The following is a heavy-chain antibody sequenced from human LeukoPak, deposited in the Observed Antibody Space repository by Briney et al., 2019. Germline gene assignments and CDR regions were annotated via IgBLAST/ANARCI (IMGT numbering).Heavy chain of an antibody. V-gene: IGHV3-21*04. CDR2: ISSSSTYI. Sequence: GGSLRLSCAASGFTFSSYTMNWVRQAPGKGLEWVSSISSSSTYINYADSVKGRFTISRDNAKNSLYLQMNSLRAEDTAVYYCAKDLRSPSGSGWYYYFDYWGQGTLVTVSS. J-gene: IGHJ4*02. CDR3: AKDLRSPSGSGWYYYFDY. D-gene: IGHD6-19*01. CDR1: GFTFSSYT.